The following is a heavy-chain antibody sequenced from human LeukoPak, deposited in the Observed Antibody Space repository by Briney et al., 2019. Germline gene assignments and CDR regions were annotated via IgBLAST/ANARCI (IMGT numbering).Heavy chain of an antibody. CDR3: AKTSAGIRGGYFDH. Sequence: GGSLRLSCAASGSTFRSYALSWVRQAPGKALEWVSLINDIGGNTYYADSVQGRFTISRDNSNNTLFLQMSSLRAEDTAVYYCAKTSAGIRGGYFDHWGQGTLVTVSS. CDR2: INDIGGNT. V-gene: IGHV3-23*01. D-gene: IGHD3-10*01. J-gene: IGHJ4*02. CDR1: GSTFRSYA.